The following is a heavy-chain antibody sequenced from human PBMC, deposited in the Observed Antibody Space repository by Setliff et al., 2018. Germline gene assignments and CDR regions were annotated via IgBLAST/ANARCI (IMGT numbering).Heavy chain of an antibody. CDR3: ARLESLGDLSLYGLWFDP. D-gene: IGHD3-16*02. J-gene: IGHJ5*02. V-gene: IGHV4-4*02. CDR2: IFHSGST. Sequence: NPSETLSLTCGVSGSSITSSNWWSWVRQAPGKGLEWVGQIFHSGSTHFNPSLKSRLTMSVDQSKNQFSLRLRSVTAADTAVYYCARLESLGDLSLYGLWFDPLGPGNPGHRLL. CDR1: GSSITSSNW.